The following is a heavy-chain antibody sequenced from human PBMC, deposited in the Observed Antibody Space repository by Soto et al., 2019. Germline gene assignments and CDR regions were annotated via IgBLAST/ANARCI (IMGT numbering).Heavy chain of an antibody. J-gene: IGHJ4*02. CDR1: GGSISSSSYY. V-gene: IGHV4-39*07. CDR3: ERAPGLPSNLDY. Sequence: PSETLSLTCTVSGGSISSSSYYWGWIRQPPGKGLEWIGSIYYSGSTYYNPSLKSRVTISVDTSKNQFSLKLSSVTAADTAVYYCERAPGLPSNLDYWGQGTLVTVSS. D-gene: IGHD4-17*01. CDR2: IYYSGST.